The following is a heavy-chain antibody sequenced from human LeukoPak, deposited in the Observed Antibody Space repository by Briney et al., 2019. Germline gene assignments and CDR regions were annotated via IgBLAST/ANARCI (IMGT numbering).Heavy chain of an antibody. CDR1: GGTFSSYA. D-gene: IGHD3-22*01. J-gene: IGHJ3*02. V-gene: IGHV1-69*01. CDR3: ASAGLPTMIVVVTPFDI. Sequence: SVKVSCKASGGTFSSYAISWVRQAPGQGLEWMGGIIPIFGTANYAQKFQGRVTITADESTSTAYMELSSLRSEDTAVYYCASAGLPTMIVVVTPFDIWGQGTMVTVSS. CDR2: IIPIFGTA.